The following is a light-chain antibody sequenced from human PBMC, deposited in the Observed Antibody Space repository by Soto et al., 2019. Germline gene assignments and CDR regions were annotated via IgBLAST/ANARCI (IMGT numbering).Light chain of an antibody. CDR2: SAS. CDR3: QQANSFPYT. V-gene: IGKV1-12*01. J-gene: IGKJ2*01. Sequence: IQMTQSPSSVSASVGDRVTITCRASQGIRSWLAWYQQKPGKATKLLIYSASSVQSGVPSRFSGSGSGTDFTLNISSLQPEDFAIYYCQQANSFPYTFGQGPKLEIK. CDR1: QGIRSW.